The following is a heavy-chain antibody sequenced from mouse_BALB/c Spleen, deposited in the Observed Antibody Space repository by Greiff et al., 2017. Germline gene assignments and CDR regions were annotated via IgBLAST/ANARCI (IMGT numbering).Heavy chain of an antibody. CDR3: TRPYGNNAMDY. Sequence: EVQLQQSGAELVRPGSSVKMSCKASGYSFTSYWMHWVKQRPGQGLEWIGAIYPGNSDTSYNQKFKGKAKLTAVTSASTAYMELSSLTNEDSAVYYCTRPYGNNAMDYWGQGTSVTVSS. J-gene: IGHJ4*01. CDR2: IYPGNSDT. CDR1: GYSFTSYW. V-gene: IGHV1-5*01. D-gene: IGHD2-1*01.